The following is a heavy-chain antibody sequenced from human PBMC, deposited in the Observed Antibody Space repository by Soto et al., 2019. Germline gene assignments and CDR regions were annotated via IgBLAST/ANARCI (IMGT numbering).Heavy chain of an antibody. V-gene: IGHV4-39*01. CDR3: ARHYRYIVVPAATGWFDP. CDR2: IYYSGST. J-gene: IGHJ5*02. CDR1: GGSISSSSYY. D-gene: IGHD2-2*01. Sequence: QLQLQESGPGLVKPSETLSLTCTVSGGSISSSSYYWGWIRQPPGKGLEWIGSIYYSGSTYYNPSLKSRVTISVDTSKTQFSLKLSSVTAADTAVYYCARHYRYIVVPAATGWFDPWGQGTLVTVSS.